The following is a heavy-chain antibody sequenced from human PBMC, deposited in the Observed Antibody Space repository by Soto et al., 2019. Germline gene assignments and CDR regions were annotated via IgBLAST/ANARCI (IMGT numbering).Heavy chain of an antibody. CDR3: ARDIAGAFDY. V-gene: IGHV3-30-3*01. J-gene: IGHJ4*02. Sequence: QVQLVESGGGVVQPGRSLRLSCAASGFTFSSYAMHWVRQAPGKGLEWVAVISYDGSNKYYADSVKGRFTISRDNSKNTLYLQLNGMRAEDSAVYYCARDIAGAFDYWGQGTLVTVSS. CDR2: ISYDGSNK. D-gene: IGHD2-21*01. CDR1: GFTFSSYA.